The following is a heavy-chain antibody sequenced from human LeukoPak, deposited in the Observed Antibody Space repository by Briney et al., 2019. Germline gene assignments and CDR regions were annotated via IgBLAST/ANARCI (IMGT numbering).Heavy chain of an antibody. D-gene: IGHD2-2*01. CDR1: GFXFSNYW. CDR3: ARALGYCSSTSCYEFDY. CDR2: IKQDGSEK. V-gene: IGHV3-7*05. J-gene: IGHJ4*02. Sequence: GGSLTLSCAASGFXFSNYWMSWVRQAPGKGLEWVANIKQDGSEKYYVDSVKGRFTISRDNAKKSLYLQMSSLRAEDTAVYYCARALGYCSSTSCYEFDYWGQGTLVTVSS.